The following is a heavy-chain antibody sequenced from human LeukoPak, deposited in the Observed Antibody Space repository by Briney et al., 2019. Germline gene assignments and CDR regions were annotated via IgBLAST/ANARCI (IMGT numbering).Heavy chain of an antibody. CDR3: AKESAEY. J-gene: IGHJ4*02. V-gene: IGHV3-23*01. CDR1: EFTFSSRA. CDR2: ISAGGGST. Sequence: AESLTLSCAVSEFTFSSRAMSWVRQAPGKGLEWVSAISAGGGSTYYADSVKGRFTISRENSKNTLYLQINSLRVEDTAMYYGAKESAEYWGQGTLVTVAS.